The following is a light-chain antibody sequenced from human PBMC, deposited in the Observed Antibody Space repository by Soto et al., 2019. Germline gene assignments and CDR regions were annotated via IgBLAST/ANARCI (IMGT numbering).Light chain of an antibody. J-gene: IGLJ3*02. CDR1: SSDVGGYNY. CDR3: SSSTSITTWV. CDR2: EVS. V-gene: IGLV2-14*01. Sequence: QSVLTHPASLSGSPGQSITISCTGTSSDVGGYNYVSWYQQHPGKAPKLMIYEVSNRPSGVSNRFSGSKSGNTASLTISGLQAEDEADYYCSSSTSITTWVFGGGTQLT.